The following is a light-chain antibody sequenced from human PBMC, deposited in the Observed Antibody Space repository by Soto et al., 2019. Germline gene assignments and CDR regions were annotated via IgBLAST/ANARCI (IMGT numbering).Light chain of an antibody. CDR3: SSYTSSSTLYV. CDR1: SSDVGGYNY. V-gene: IGLV2-14*01. Sequence: QSALTQPASVFGSPVQSITISCTRTSSDVGGYNYVSWYQQHPGKAPKLMIFDVSNRPSGVSNRFSGSKSGNTASLTISGLQAEDEADYYCSSYTSSSTLYVFGTGTKLTVL. CDR2: DVS. J-gene: IGLJ1*01.